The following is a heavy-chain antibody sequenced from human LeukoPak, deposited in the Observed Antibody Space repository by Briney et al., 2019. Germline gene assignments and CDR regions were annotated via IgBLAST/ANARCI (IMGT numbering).Heavy chain of an antibody. Sequence: SETLSLTCTVSGGSISSYYWNWIRQPPGKGLEWIGYIYYSGSTNYNPSLKSRVTISVDTSKNEFSLKLSSVTAADTAIYYCATRSTGVAATFDSWGQGALVTVSS. V-gene: IGHV4-59*01. D-gene: IGHD2-15*01. CDR3: ATRSTGVAATFDS. CDR1: GGSISSYY. CDR2: IYYSGST. J-gene: IGHJ4*02.